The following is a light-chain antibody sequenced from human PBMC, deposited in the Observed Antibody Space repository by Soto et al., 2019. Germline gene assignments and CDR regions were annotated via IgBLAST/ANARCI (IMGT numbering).Light chain of an antibody. J-gene: IGKJ4*01. CDR1: QSISDN. CDR2: GAS. V-gene: IGKV3-15*01. CDR3: QQYKSWPPLT. Sequence: DIVMTQSPAILSVSLGERATLSCLASQSISDNLAWYQQRSGQAPRLLIYGASTRATGVPARFSGSGSVTEFNLTISSLQSDDFAIYYCQQYKSWPPLTFGGGTKVE.